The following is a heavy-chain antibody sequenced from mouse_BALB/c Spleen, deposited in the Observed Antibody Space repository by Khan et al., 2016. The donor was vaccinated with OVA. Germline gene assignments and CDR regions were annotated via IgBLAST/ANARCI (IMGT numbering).Heavy chain of an antibody. CDR1: GFSLTNYG. D-gene: IGHD2-4*01. CDR2: IWTDGST. V-gene: IGHV2-6-1*01. Sequence: QVQLKQSGPGLVAPSQSLSITCTISGFSLTNYGVHWVRQPPGKGLEWLGVIWTDGSTTYNSALKSRLTITKDNSKSQVFLKMNSLQTDDTAIYFCARQPYYHYNVMDYGGQGTSGTVSS. CDR3: ARQPYYHYNVMDY. J-gene: IGHJ4*01.